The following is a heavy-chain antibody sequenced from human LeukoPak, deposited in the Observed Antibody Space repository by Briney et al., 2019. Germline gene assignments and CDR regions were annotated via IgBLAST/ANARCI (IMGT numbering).Heavy chain of an antibody. Sequence: PGGSLRLSCAASGAAFSKYGMKWVRQAAGAGLEYISGISRSGDITHYADSVKGRFTISRDNVKNTLYLQMNSLRAEDTALYYCATKGFYFWGPGTQVTVSS. CDR2: ISRSGDIT. CDR1: GAAFSKYG. J-gene: IGHJ4*02. V-gene: IGHV3-23*01. CDR3: ATKGFYF.